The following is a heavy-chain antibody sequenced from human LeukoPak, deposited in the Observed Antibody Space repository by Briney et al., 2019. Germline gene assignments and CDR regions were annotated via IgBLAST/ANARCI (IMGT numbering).Heavy chain of an antibody. CDR3: ARSIYSITYYFDY. CDR1: GGSISSYY. CDR2: IYYSGST. V-gene: IGHV4-59*08. J-gene: IGHJ4*02. Sequence: PSETLSLTCTVSGGSISSYYWSWTRQPPGKGLEWIGYIYYSGSTNYNPSLKSRVTISVDTSKNQFSLKLSSVTAADTAVYYCARSIYSITYYFDYWGQGTLVTVSS. D-gene: IGHD3-3*01.